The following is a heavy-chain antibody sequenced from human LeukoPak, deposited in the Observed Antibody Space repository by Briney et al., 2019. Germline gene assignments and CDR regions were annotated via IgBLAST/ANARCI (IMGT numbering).Heavy chain of an antibody. CDR1: GGSISSSNYY. Sequence: PSETLSLTCTVSGGSISSSNYYWGWIRQPPGKGLEWIGSIFYNGSTSHNPSLKSRVTISVDTSKNQFSLKLSSVTAADTAVYYCARGGGRDWFDPWGQGTLVTVSS. CDR3: ARGGGRDWFDP. J-gene: IGHJ5*02. D-gene: IGHD2-15*01. V-gene: IGHV4-39*07. CDR2: IFYNGST.